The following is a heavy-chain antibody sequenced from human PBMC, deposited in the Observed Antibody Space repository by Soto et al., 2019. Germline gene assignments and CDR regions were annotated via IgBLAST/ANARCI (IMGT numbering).Heavy chain of an antibody. CDR1: GFTFSSYS. J-gene: IGHJ4*02. CDR3: ARAHAMIAAGIDDY. CDR2: ISSSSSYI. Sequence: GGSLRLSCAASGFTFSSYSMNWVRQAPGKGLEWVSSISSSSSYIYYADSVKGRFTISRDNAKNSLYLQMNSLRAEDTAVYYCARAHAMIAAGIDDYWGQGTLVTVSS. D-gene: IGHD6-13*01. V-gene: IGHV3-21*01.